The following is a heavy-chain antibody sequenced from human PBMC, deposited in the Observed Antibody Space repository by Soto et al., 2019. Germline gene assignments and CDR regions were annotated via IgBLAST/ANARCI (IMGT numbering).Heavy chain of an antibody. V-gene: IGHV3-30-3*01. J-gene: IGHJ5*02. D-gene: IGHD6-6*01. Sequence: TGGSLRLSCAASGFTFSSYAMHWVRQAPGKGLEWVAVISYDGSNKYYADSVKGRFTISRDNSKNTLYLQMNSLRAEDTAVYYCARDHVEYSSSPSWFDPWGQGTLVTVSS. CDR1: GFTFSSYA. CDR3: ARDHVEYSSSPSWFDP. CDR2: ISYDGSNK.